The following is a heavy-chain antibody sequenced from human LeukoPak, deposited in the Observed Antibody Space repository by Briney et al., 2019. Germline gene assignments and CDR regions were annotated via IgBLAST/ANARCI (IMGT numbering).Heavy chain of an antibody. D-gene: IGHD2-21*01. CDR3: ARGIVVVIASSGDLDAFDI. V-gene: IGHV1-46*01. CDR2: INPSGGST. Sequence: GASVKVSCKASGYTFISYYLHWVRQAPGQGLEWMGIINPSGGSTSYAQKFQGRVTMTRDTSISTAYMELSRLRSDDTAVYYCARGIVVVIASSGDLDAFDIWGQGTMVTVSS. J-gene: IGHJ3*02. CDR1: GYTFISYY.